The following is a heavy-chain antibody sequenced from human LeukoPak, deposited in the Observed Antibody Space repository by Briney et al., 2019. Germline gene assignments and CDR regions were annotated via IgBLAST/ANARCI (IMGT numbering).Heavy chain of an antibody. CDR1: GGSFSGYY. Sequence: PSETLSLTCAVYGGSFSGYYWSWIRQPPGKGLEWIGEINHSGSTHYNPSLKSRVTISVDTSKNQFSLKLSSVTAADTAVYYCARTAPGLRLDYFDYWGQGTLVTVSS. J-gene: IGHJ4*02. CDR3: ARTAPGLRLDYFDY. V-gene: IGHV4-34*01. CDR2: INHSGST. D-gene: IGHD5-12*01.